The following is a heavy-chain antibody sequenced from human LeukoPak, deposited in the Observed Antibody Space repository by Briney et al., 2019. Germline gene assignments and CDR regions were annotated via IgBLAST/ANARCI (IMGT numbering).Heavy chain of an antibody. J-gene: IGHJ6*03. CDR2: ISSSGGAI. CDR3: ASRWEYIHYYYMDV. V-gene: IGHV3-48*04. Sequence: SGGSLRLSCAASGFTFSSYNMNWVRQAPGRGLEWVSYISSSGGAIYYADSVKGRFTISRDNAKSSLYLQMNSLRAEDTAVYYCASRWEYIHYYYMDVWGKGTTVTVSS. CDR1: GFTFSSYN. D-gene: IGHD1-26*01.